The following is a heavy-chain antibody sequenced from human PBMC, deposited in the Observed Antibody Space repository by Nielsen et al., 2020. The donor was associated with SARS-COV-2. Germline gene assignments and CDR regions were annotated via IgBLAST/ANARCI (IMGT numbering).Heavy chain of an antibody. D-gene: IGHD6-6*01. CDR2: IGTSDGRT. Sequence: GESLKISCAASGFTFGRHAMSWVRQAPGKGLEWVSLIGTSDGRTYSADSVKGRFSISGDNSKNTLYLQMNSLRVEDTAVYYRVKWVQLDLGYYYHGMDVWAQGTTVTVAS. CDR1: GFTFGRHA. CDR3: VKWVQLDLGYYYHGMDV. J-gene: IGHJ6*02. V-gene: IGHV3-23*01.